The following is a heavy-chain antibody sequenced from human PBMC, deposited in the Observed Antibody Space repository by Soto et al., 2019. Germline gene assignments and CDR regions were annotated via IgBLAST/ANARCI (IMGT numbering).Heavy chain of an antibody. CDR1: GGPISSGGYY. CDR3: ARMGEKPPPFDI. J-gene: IGHJ3*02. CDR2: SYYIGGP. V-gene: IGHV4-61*08. D-gene: IGHD3-16*01. Sequence: TSETLALTCTVSGGPISSGGYYWSWVRQPPRKGLGWIGDSYYIGGPNYNPSLKIRVTISVDTSKNQFSRKLSSVTAADTAVYYCARMGEKPPPFDIWGQGTMVTVSS.